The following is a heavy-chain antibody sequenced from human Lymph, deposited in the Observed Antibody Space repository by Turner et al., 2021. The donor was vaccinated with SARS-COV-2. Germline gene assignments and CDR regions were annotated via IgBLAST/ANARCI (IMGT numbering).Heavy chain of an antibody. Sequence: QVPLVQSGAAVKKPGASVKVSCKDSGYTFTGYNMHWVRQAPGQGLEWMGWINPNSGGTNYAQKFQGRVTMTRDTSISTAYMELSRLRSDDTAVYYWARDVERYNDFWSGYAGGYGLDVWGQGTTVTVSS. CDR1: GYTFTGYN. V-gene: IGHV1-2*02. CDR2: INPNSGGT. J-gene: IGHJ6*02. D-gene: IGHD3-3*01. CDR3: ARDVERYNDFWSGYAGGYGLDV.